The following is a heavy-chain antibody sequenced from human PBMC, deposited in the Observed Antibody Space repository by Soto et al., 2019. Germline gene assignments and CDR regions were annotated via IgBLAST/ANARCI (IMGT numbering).Heavy chain of an antibody. CDR3: SKDYGGKDGDD. CDR1: GGTFSSYT. V-gene: IGHV1-69*08. D-gene: IGHD4-17*01. Sequence: QVQPVQSGAEVKKPGSSVKVSCKASGGTFSSYTISWVRQAPGQGLEWMGRIIPILGIANYAQKFQGRVTITADKSTSTAYMELSSLRSEHTAVYYCSKDYGGKDGDDWGQGTVVTVSS. CDR2: IIPILGIA. J-gene: IGHJ4*02.